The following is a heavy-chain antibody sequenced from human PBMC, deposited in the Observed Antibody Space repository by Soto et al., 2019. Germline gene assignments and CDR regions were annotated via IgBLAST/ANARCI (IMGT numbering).Heavy chain of an antibody. CDR2: ISWSSGNI. CDR3: AKDIAMGYYFYYMDV. V-gene: IGHV3-9*01. Sequence: DVQLVESGGGLVQPGRSLRLSCVASGVTCDDYAMHWVRQVPGKGLEWVSGISWSSGNISYADSVKGRFTISRDNAKNSLYLQMNSLRTEDTALYYCAKDIAMGYYFYYMDVWGKGTTVTVSS. J-gene: IGHJ6*03. CDR1: GVTCDDYA. D-gene: IGHD5-18*01.